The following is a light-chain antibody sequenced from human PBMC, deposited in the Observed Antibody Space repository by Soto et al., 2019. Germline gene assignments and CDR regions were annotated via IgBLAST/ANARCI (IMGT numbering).Light chain of an antibody. CDR3: GADHGSGGNFVYV. CDR2: VGTGGIVG. J-gene: IGLJ1*01. Sequence: QLVLTQPPSASASLGASVTLTCTLSSGYSNYKVDWYQQRPGKGPRFVMRVGTGGIVGSKGEGIPDRFSALGSGLNRYLTIKNIQEEDESEYHCGADHGSGGNFVYVFGTGTKLTVL. V-gene: IGLV9-49*01. CDR1: SGYSNYK.